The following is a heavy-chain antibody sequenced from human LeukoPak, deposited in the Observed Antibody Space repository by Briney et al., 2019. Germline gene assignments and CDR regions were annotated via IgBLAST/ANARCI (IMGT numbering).Heavy chain of an antibody. V-gene: IGHV4-61*02. CDR2: IYTSGST. Sequence: SETLSLTCTVSGGSISGGSYYWSWIRQPAGKGLEWIGRIYTSGSTNYNPSLKSRVTISVDTSKNQFSLKLSSVTAADTAVYYCARESRGAPFDYWGQGTLVTVSS. CDR1: GGSISGGSYY. CDR3: ARESRGAPFDY. J-gene: IGHJ4*02. D-gene: IGHD1-26*01.